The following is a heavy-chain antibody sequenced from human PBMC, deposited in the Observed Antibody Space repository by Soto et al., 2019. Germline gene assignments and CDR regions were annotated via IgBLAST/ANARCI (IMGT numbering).Heavy chain of an antibody. V-gene: IGHV3-11*04. Sequence: GGSLRLSCAASGFTFSDYYMSWIRQAPGKXLEWVSYISSSGSTIYYADSVKGRFTISRDNAKNSLYLQMNSLRAEDTAVYYCARDPLMVYALEPETAFDYWGQGTLVTVSS. CDR2: ISSSGSTI. CDR1: GFTFSDYY. D-gene: IGHD2-8*01. J-gene: IGHJ4*02. CDR3: ARDPLMVYALEPETAFDY.